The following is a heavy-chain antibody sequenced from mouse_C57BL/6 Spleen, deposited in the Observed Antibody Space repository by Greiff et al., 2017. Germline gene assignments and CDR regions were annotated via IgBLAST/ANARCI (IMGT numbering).Heavy chain of an antibody. CDR2: ISSGGDYI. Sequence: EVMLVESGEGLVKPGGSLKLSCAASGFTFSSYAMSWVRQTPEKRLEWVAYISSGGDYIYYADTVKGRFTISRDNARNTLYLQMSSLKSEDTAMYYCTRDMGDGYTGYFDVWGTGTTVTVSS. CDR1: GFTFSSYA. CDR3: TRDMGDGYTGYFDV. V-gene: IGHV5-9-1*02. J-gene: IGHJ1*03. D-gene: IGHD2-3*01.